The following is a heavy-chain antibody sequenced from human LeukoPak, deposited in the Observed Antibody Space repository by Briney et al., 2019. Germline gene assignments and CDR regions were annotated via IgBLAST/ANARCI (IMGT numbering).Heavy chain of an antibody. V-gene: IGHV4-59*01. J-gene: IGHJ1*01. Sequence: SETLSLTCAVYGGSFSGYYWSWIRQPPGKGLEWIGYIYYSGSTNYNPSLKSRVTISVDTSKNQFSLKLSSVTAADTAVYYCASVYYDFWSGYRYFQHWGQGTLVTVSS. CDR3: ASVYYDFWSGYRYFQH. CDR2: IYYSGST. D-gene: IGHD3-3*01. CDR1: GGSFSGYY.